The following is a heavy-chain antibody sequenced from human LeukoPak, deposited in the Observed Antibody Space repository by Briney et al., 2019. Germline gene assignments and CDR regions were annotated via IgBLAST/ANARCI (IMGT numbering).Heavy chain of an antibody. V-gene: IGHV3-23*01. CDR3: ARPMTTVTTWNGDFDY. J-gene: IGHJ4*02. CDR2: ISGSGGST. Sequence: GGSLRLSCAASGFTFSSYAMSWVRQAPGQGLEWVSAISGSGGSTYYADSVKGRFTISRDNSKNTLYLQMNSLRAEDTAVYYCARPMTTVTTWNGDFDYWGQGTLVTVSS. D-gene: IGHD4-17*01. CDR1: GFTFSSYA.